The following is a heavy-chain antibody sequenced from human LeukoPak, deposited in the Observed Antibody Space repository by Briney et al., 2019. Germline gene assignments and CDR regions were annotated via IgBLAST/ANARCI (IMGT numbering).Heavy chain of an antibody. D-gene: IGHD6-13*01. CDR3: ARRIAAADSFDI. V-gene: IGHV4-59*01. CDR2: INYSGST. Sequence: SETLSLTCTVSGGSISSNYWSWIRQPPGKGLEWIAYINYSGSTNYKSSLKSRVTISVDTSMNQFSLKLSSVTAADTAFYYCARRIAAADSFDIWGQGRMVTVSS. CDR1: GGSISSNY. J-gene: IGHJ3*02.